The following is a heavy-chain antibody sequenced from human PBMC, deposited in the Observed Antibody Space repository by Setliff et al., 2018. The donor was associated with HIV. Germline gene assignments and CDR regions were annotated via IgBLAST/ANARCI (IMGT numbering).Heavy chain of an antibody. CDR3: ARHMGRAYYDYAGGSYRRGDAFDI. Sequence: PSETLSLTCTVSGRSISSYYWSWIRQPPGKGLEGIGYITYSGSPNYNPALKSQVTISVATSKNQFSLKLSSVTAADTAVYYWARHMGRAYYDYAGGSYRRGDAFDIWGLGTMVTVSS. D-gene: IGHD3-16*02. CDR2: ITYSGSP. CDR1: GRSISSYY. J-gene: IGHJ3*02. V-gene: IGHV4-59*08.